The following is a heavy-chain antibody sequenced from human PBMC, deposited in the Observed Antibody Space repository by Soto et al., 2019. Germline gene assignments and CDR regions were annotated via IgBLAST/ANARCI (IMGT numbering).Heavy chain of an antibody. J-gene: IGHJ4*02. V-gene: IGHV3-23*01. Sequence: EVQLLESGGGLVQPGGSLRLSCAASGFTFSSYGMTWVRQAPGKGLEWVSFSSATGAGTYYADSVKGRFTISRDNSKNTLYLQMTSLRADDTAVYYCAKDRRAGGNYGFYSDFWGQGALVIRSS. CDR3: AKDRRAGGNYGFYSDF. D-gene: IGHD1-7*01. CDR2: SSATGAGT. CDR1: GFTFSSYG.